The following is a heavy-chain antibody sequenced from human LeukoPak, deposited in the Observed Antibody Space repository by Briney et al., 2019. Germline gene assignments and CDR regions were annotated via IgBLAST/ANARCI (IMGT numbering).Heavy chain of an antibody. V-gene: IGHV4-39*07. CDR3: ARAFLEGTVFDY. CDR2: VYYSGST. Sequence: SETLSLTCTVSDGSISSSTYYWGWIRQPPGKGLEWIGIVYYSGSTHYNPSLRSRVTISVDTSKNQFSLKLSSVTAADTAVYYCARAFLEGTVFDYWGQGTLVTVSS. J-gene: IGHJ4*02. D-gene: IGHD3-3*02. CDR1: DGSISSSTYY.